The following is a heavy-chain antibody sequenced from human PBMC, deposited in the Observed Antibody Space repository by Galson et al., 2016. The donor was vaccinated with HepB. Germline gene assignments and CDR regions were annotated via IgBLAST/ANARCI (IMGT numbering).Heavy chain of an antibody. Sequence: SVKVSCKASGYTFNTHYIHWVRQAPGQGLDWMGIINPRDAKTTYEQNFQGRINMTTDTSTSTVYMELNSLTSEDTAVYFCTRGTVGGIGTDYWGQGTLVTVSS. D-gene: IGHD3-16*01. CDR1: GYTFNTHY. CDR2: INPRDAKT. V-gene: IGHV1-46*02. J-gene: IGHJ4*02. CDR3: TRGTVGGIGTDY.